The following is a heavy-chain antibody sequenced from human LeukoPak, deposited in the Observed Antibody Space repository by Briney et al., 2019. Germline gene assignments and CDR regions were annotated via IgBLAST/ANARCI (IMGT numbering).Heavy chain of an antibody. Sequence: GASVQVSCKASGYTFTCYYMHWVRQDPGQGLEWMGIINPSGGSTSYAQKFQGRVTMTRDMSTSTVYMELSSLRSEDTAAYYCARDGGGGYSGAFDIWGQGTMVTVSS. CDR3: ARDGGGGYSGAFDI. CDR2: INPSGGST. D-gene: IGHD2-15*01. V-gene: IGHV1-46*01. J-gene: IGHJ3*02. CDR1: GYTFTCYY.